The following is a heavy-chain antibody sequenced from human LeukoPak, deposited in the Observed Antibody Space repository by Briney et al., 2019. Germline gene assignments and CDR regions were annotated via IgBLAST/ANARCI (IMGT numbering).Heavy chain of an antibody. J-gene: IGHJ6*02. D-gene: IGHD2-2*02. CDR1: GFTVSGNY. V-gene: IGHV3-66*01. Sequence: GGSLRLSCAASGFTVSGNYMSWVRQAPGKGLEWVSVIYSGGSTYYADSVKGRFTISRDNSKNTLYLQMNSLRAEDTAVYYCASDGALVVPAAISGTYYYYGMDVWGQGTTVTVPS. CDR3: ASDGALVVPAAISGTYYYYGMDV. CDR2: IYSGGST.